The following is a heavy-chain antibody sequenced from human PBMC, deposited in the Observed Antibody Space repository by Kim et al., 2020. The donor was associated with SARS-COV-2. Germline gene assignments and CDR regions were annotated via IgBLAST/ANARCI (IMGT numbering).Heavy chain of an antibody. V-gene: IGHV3-7*01. Sequence: GGSLRLSCAASGFSFRRYWMSWVRQAPGKGLEPVANIKQDGSEKYYVDSVKGRFTISRDNAENSLFLQMTSLRAEDTAVYYCARTFDDGGSPNPYYFDDWGQGTLVTVSS. CDR3: ARTFDDGGSPNPYYFDD. CDR2: IKQDGSEK. J-gene: IGHJ4*02. CDR1: GFSFRRYW. D-gene: IGHD4-17*01.